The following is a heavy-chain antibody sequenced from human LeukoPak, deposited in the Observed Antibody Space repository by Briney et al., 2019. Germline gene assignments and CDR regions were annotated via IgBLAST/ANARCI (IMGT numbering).Heavy chain of an antibody. D-gene: IGHD1-1*01. CDR1: GFTFSSYW. V-gene: IGHV3-74*01. J-gene: IGHJ4*02. Sequence: GGSLRLSCAASGFTFSSYWMHWVRQAPGKGLVWVSRINSDGSCTSYADSVKGRFTISRDNAKNTLYLQMNSLRAEDTAVYYCARDWAPWTGTTRLGYWGQGTLVTVSS. CDR3: ARDWAPWTGTTRLGY. CDR2: INSDGSCT.